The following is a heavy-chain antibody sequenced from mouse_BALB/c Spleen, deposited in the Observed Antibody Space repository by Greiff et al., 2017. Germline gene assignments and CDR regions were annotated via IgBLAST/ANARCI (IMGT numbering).Heavy chain of an antibody. D-gene: IGHD2-3*01. V-gene: IGHV5-12-1*01. CDR2: ISSGGGST. J-gene: IGHJ4*01. CDR3: ARHGYDALDY. Sequence: EVQRVESGGGLVKPGGSLKLSCAASGFAFSSYDMSWVRQTPEKRLEWVAYISSGGGSTYYPDTVKGRFTISRDNTKKTLYLQMSSLRSEDTALYYCARHGYDALDYWGQGTSVTVSS. CDR1: GFAFSSYD.